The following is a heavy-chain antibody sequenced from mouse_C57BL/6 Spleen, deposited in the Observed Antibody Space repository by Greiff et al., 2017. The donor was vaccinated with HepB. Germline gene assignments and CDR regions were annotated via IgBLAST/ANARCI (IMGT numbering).Heavy chain of an antibody. V-gene: IGHV3-6*01. CDR3: SRDHYSNSFAY. Sequence: VQLKESGPGLVKPSQSLSLTCSVTGYSITSGYYWNWIRQFPGNKLEWMGYISYDGSNNYNPSLKNRISITRDTSKNQFFLTLNSVTTEDTATYYCSRDHYSNSFAYWGQGTLVTVSA. D-gene: IGHD2-5*01. CDR1: GYSITSGYY. J-gene: IGHJ3*01. CDR2: ISYDGSN.